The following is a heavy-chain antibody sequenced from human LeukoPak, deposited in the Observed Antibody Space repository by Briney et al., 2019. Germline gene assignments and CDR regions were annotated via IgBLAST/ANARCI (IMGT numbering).Heavy chain of an antibody. V-gene: IGHV1-69*04. Sequence: SVKVSCKASGGTFSSYAISWVRQAPGQGLEWMGRIIPILGIANYAQKFQGRVTITADKSTSTAYMELSSLRSEDTAVYYCARRERGLGPFDYWGQGTLVTVSS. CDR1: GGTFSSYA. CDR2: IIPILGIA. D-gene: IGHD3-16*01. J-gene: IGHJ4*02. CDR3: ARRERGLGPFDY.